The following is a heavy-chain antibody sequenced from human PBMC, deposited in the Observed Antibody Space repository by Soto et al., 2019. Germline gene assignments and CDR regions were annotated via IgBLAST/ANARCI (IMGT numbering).Heavy chain of an antibody. V-gene: IGHV3-21*01. Sequence: GGSLRLSCVGSGFTFSTYSINWVRQAPGKGLEWVSSISSRSDIYYADSVKGRFTISRDNAKNSVSLQMNSLRAEDTAVYYCVREYTAWPLAYGLDVWGQGTTVTVS. CDR3: VREYTAWPLAYGLDV. J-gene: IGHJ6*02. CDR2: ISSRSDI. CDR1: GFTFSTYS. D-gene: IGHD2-2*02.